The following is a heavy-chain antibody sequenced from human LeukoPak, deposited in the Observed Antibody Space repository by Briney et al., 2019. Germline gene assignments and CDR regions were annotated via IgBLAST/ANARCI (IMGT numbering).Heavy chain of an antibody. CDR3: ARDLVLLWFGESNYYYYYGMDV. D-gene: IGHD3-10*01. V-gene: IGHV1-46*01. J-gene: IGHJ6*02. CDR1: GYTFTSYY. CDR2: INPSGGST. Sequence: ASVKVSCKASGYTFTSYYMHWVRHAPGQGLERMGIINPSGGSTSYAQKFQGRVTMTRDTSTSTVYMEPSSLRSEDTAVYYCARDLVLLWFGESNYYYYYGMDVWGQGTTVTVSS.